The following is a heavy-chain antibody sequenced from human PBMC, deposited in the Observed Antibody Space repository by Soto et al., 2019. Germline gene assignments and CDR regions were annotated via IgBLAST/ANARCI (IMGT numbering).Heavy chain of an antibody. V-gene: IGHV3-30*18. D-gene: IGHD3-10*01. CDR2: ISYGGSNK. CDR3: AKSGELLWFGELHRYGMDV. CDR1: GFTFSSYG. Sequence: QVQLVESGGGVVQPGRSLRLSCAASGFTFSSYGMHWVRQAPGKGLEWVAVISYGGSNKYYADSVKGRFTISRDNSKNTLYLQMNSLRAEDTAVYYCAKSGELLWFGELHRYGMDVWGQGTTVTVSS. J-gene: IGHJ6*02.